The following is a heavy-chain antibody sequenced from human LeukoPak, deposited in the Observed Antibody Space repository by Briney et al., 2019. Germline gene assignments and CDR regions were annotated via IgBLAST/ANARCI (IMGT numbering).Heavy chain of an antibody. CDR3: ARGPFVAVAGPDAFDI. J-gene: IGHJ3*02. D-gene: IGHD6-19*01. CDR1: GYTFTGYY. Sequence: ASVKVSCKASGYTFTGYYMHWVRQAPGQGLEWMGWINPNSGGTNYAQKFQGWVTMTRDTSISTAYMELSRLRSDDTAVYYCARGPFVAVAGPDAFDIWGQGTMVTVSS. CDR2: INPNSGGT. V-gene: IGHV1-2*04.